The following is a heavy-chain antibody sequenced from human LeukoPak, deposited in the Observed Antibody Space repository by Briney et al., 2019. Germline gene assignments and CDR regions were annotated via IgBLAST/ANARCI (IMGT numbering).Heavy chain of an antibody. J-gene: IGHJ6*04. V-gene: IGHV4-38-2*02. CDR1: GYSISSDYY. D-gene: IGHD6-13*01. CDR2: IYHSGST. Sequence: SETLSLTCAVSGYSISSDYYWGWIRQPPGKGLEWIGSIYHSGSTYYNPSLKSRLTISVDTSKNQFSLKVTSVTAADTAVYYCARDVAAAATRKENYYGLDVWGKGTTVTVSS. CDR3: ARDVAAAATRKENYYGLDV.